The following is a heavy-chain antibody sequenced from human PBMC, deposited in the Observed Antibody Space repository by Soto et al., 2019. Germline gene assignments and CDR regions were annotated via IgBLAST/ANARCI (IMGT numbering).Heavy chain of an antibody. V-gene: IGHV4-34*01. D-gene: IGHD1-20*01. J-gene: IGHJ4*02. CDR3: ARGITLPTPLDY. CDR1: GGSFSGYY. CDR2: INHSGST. Sequence: SETLSLTCAVYGGSFSGYYWTWIRQPPGTGLEWIGEINHSGSTNYNPSLKSRVTISVDTSKNQFSLKLTSVTAADTAVYYCARGITLPTPLDYWSQGTLVTVSS.